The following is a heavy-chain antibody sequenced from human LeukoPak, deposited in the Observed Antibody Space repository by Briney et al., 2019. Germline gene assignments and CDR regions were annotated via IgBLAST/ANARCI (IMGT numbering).Heavy chain of an antibody. CDR1: GGSISSSNYY. CDR2: IYYTGST. D-gene: IGHD3-3*01. CDR3: VRIRFYYFYIDV. Sequence: ETLSLTCTVSGGSISSSNYYWGWIRQPPGKGLEWLGFIYYTGSTYYSPSLKSRVAVFENKSKNQFSLNLNSVTAADTAVYYCVRIRFYYFYIDVWGKGTTVTVSS. J-gene: IGHJ6*03. V-gene: IGHV4-39*07.